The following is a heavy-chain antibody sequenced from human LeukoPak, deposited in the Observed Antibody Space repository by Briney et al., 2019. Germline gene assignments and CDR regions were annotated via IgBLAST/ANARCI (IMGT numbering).Heavy chain of an antibody. CDR3: TRHVYCSSTSCSDP. Sequence: PGGSLRLSCAASGFTFSGSAMHWVRQASGKGLEWVGRIRSKANSYATAYAASVKDRFTISRDDSKNTAYLQMNSLKTEDTAVYYCTRHVYCSSTSCSDPWGQGTLVTVSS. J-gene: IGHJ5*02. CDR1: GFTFSGSA. D-gene: IGHD2-2*01. V-gene: IGHV3-73*01. CDR2: IRSKANSYAT.